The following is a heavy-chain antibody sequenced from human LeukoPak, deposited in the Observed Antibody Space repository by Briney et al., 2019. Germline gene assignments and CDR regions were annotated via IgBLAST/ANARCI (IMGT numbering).Heavy chain of an antibody. CDR3: ARGYCSGGTCYPHDTFDI. D-gene: IGHD2-15*01. CDR1: GFTFSTYG. J-gene: IGHJ3*02. V-gene: IGHV3-30*03. Sequence: PGGSLRLSCAASGFTFSTYGMHWVRQAPGKGLEWVAVMSYDGTNKYYADFVKGRFTIPRDTSKNTLYLQMNSLRAEDTAVYYCARGYCSGGTCYPHDTFDIWGQGTIVTVSS. CDR2: MSYDGTNK.